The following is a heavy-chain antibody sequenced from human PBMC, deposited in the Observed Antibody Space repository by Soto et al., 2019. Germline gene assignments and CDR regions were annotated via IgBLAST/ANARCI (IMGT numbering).Heavy chain of an antibody. CDR3: TADDPINRS. V-gene: IGHV3-15*01. Sequence: PGGSLRLSCAASGFTFSNAWMSWVRQAPGKGQEWVGRIKSKTNGGTTEFAAPVKGRFTISRDDSKNTLYLQMNILMTEDTAVYYCTADDPINRSWGQGTLVTVSS. J-gene: IGHJ5*02. CDR1: GFTFSNAW. CDR2: IKSKTNGGTT.